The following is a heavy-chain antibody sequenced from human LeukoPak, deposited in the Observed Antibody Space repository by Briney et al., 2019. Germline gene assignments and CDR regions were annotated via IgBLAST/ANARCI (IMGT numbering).Heavy chain of an antibody. J-gene: IGHJ1*01. V-gene: IGHV3-7*05. CDR2: IKQDGRVQ. D-gene: IGHD2/OR15-2a*01. Sequence: GGSLRRSCVGSGFTFSNNWMTWVRQVPGKGLEWVANIKQDGRVQNYVGSVKGRFTVSRDNAKNSLYLQMNSLRAEDTAVYYCATYHDGNSACKDWGQGTLVAVSS. CDR3: ATYHDGNSACKD. CDR1: GFTFSNNW.